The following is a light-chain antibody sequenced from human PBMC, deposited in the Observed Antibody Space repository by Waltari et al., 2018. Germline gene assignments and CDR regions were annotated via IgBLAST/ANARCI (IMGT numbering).Light chain of an antibody. CDR2: RNN. J-gene: IGLJ1*01. CDR3: AAWDDSLSGEV. CDR1: STSIGSNY. V-gene: IGLV1-47*01. Sequence: QSVLTQPPSASGTPGQRVTISCSGSSTSIGSNYVYWYQQLPGTAPKLLIYRNNRRPYWGPVRFSGSKGGTSACLAISGCRSEEEADYYCAAWDDSLSGEVVGTRTKVSV.